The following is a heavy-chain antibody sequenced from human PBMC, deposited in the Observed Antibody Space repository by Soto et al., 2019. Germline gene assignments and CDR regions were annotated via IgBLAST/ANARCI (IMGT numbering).Heavy chain of an antibody. CDR2: IYSGGST. Sequence: PGGSLRLSCAASGFTVSSNYMSWVRQAPGKGLEWVSVIYSGGSTYYADSVKGRFTISRDNSKNTLYLQMNSLRAEDTAVYYCARDQVTAMVKSYYYGMDVWGQGTTVTVS. V-gene: IGHV3-53*01. J-gene: IGHJ6*02. CDR3: ARDQVTAMVKSYYYGMDV. CDR1: GFTVSSNY. D-gene: IGHD5-18*01.